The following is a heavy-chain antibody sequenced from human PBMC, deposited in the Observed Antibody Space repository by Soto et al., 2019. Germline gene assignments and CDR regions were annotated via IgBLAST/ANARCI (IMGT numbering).Heavy chain of an antibody. CDR1: GDTFKNCV. Sequence: QVQVVQSGVEVRRPGSSVKVSCKASGDTFKNCVISWVRQAPGHGLEWMGGIIPCFGTTDFAQRFQGRLTITTDESTTTAYMELSRLRSEDTATYCCAAERGFGKLSVVWCKGTTVIVSS. CDR2: IIPCFGTT. V-gene: IGHV1-69*01. CDR3: AAERGFGKLSVV. J-gene: IGHJ6*04. D-gene: IGHD3-16*02.